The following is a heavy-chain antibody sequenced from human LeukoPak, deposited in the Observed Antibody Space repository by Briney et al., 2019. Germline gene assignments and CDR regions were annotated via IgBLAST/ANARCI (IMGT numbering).Heavy chain of an antibody. V-gene: IGHV3-20*04. CDR1: GFTFDDYG. D-gene: IGHD3-22*01. CDR2: INWNGDST. J-gene: IGHJ4*02. Sequence: GGSLRLSCVASGFTFDDYGLTWVRQAPGKGLEWVSGINWNGDSTDYADSVKGRFTISRDNAKNSLYLQMNSLRAEDTALYYCARDLRVVITGSFDSWGQGTLVTVSS. CDR3: ARDLRVVITGSFDS.